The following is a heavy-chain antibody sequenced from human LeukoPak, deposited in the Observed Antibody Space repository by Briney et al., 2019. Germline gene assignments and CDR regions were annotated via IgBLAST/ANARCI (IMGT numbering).Heavy chain of an antibody. CDR3: AKIRMVRGVRYGDAFDI. J-gene: IGHJ3*02. Sequence: PGGSLRLSCAASGFTFSSYAMSWVRQAPGKGLEWVSAISGSGGSTYYAGSVKGRFTISRDNSKNTLYLQMNSLRAEDTAVYYCAKIRMVRGVRYGDAFDIWGQGTMVTVSS. V-gene: IGHV3-23*01. CDR2: ISGSGGST. CDR1: GFTFSSYA. D-gene: IGHD3-10*01.